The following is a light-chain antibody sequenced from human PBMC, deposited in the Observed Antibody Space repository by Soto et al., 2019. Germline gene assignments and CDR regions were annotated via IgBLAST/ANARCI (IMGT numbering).Light chain of an antibody. J-gene: IGKJ5*01. CDR2: DAS. CDR3: PQYESLPLT. Sequence: DILMTQSPSSLSAYVGDRVTITCQASQDINKNLIWYQQKPGKAPKLLIYDASDLETGVPSRFSGSGSGTGFTFTISSLQPEDFATYYCPQYESLPLTFGQGTQLEIK. V-gene: IGKV1-33*01. CDR1: QDINKN.